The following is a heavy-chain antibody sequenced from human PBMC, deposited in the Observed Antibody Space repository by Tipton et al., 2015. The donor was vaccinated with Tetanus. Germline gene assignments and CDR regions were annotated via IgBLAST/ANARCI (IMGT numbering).Heavy chain of an antibody. CDR3: ARKNPGVWAYFDF. J-gene: IGHJ4*02. Sequence: SLRLSCAASGSTFSYYDMTWVRQAPGKGLEWLSSISGDGGLMFYTDSVESRFTISRDNSKSTLYLEMNSLRAEDTAIYFCARKNPGVWAYFDFWGQGTLVSVSS. V-gene: IGHV3-23*01. CDR2: ISGDGGLM. CDR1: GSTFSYYD. D-gene: IGHD7-27*01.